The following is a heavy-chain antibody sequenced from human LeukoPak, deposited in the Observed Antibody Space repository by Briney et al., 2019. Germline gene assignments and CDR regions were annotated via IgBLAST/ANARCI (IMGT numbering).Heavy chain of an antibody. D-gene: IGHD3-3*01. CDR2: INPSGGST. V-gene: IGHV1-46*01. J-gene: IGHJ4*02. CDR1: GYTVTSYY. CDR3: ATALGTLGPYYDFWSGYDPYYFDY. Sequence: ASVKVSCKASGYTVTSYYMHWVRPAPGQGLEWMGIINPSGGSTSYAQKFQGRVTMTRDTSTSTVYMELSSLRSEDTAVYYCATALGTLGPYYDFWSGYDPYYFDYWGQGTLVTVSS.